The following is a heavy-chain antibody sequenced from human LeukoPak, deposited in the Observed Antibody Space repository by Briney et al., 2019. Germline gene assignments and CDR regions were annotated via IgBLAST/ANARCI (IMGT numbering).Heavy chain of an antibody. J-gene: IGHJ6*02. CDR3: ARGDTAMVFSYYYGMDV. D-gene: IGHD5-18*01. V-gene: IGHV1-2*02. CDR1: GYTFTGYY. CDR2: INPNSGGT. Sequence: ASVMVSCKASGYTFTGYYMHWVRQAPGQGLEWMGWINPNSGGTNYAQKFQGRVTMTRDTSISTAYMELSRLRSDDTAVYYCARGDTAMVFSYYYGMDVWGQGTTVTVSS.